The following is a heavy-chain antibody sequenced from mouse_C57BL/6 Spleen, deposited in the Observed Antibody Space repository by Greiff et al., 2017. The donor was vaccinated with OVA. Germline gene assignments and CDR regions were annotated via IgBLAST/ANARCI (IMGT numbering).Heavy chain of an antibody. CDR3: ASYGSPLFAY. D-gene: IGHD1-1*01. V-gene: IGHV1-81*01. CDR2: IYPRSGNT. CDR1: GYTFTSYG. Sequence: QVHVKQSGAELARPGASVKLSCKASGYTFTSYGISWVKQRTGQGLEWIGEIYPRSGNTYYNEKFKGKATLTADKSSSTAYMELRSLTSEDSAVYFCASYGSPLFAYWGQGTLGTVSA. J-gene: IGHJ3*01.